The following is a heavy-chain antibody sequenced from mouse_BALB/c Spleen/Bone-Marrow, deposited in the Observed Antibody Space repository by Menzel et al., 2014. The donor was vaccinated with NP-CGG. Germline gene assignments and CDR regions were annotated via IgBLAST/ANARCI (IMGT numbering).Heavy chain of an antibody. CDR3: ARQGYYGKGDY. CDR1: GFDFSRYW. Sequence: EVKLMESGGGLVQPGGSLKLSCATSGFDFSRYWMSWVRQAPGKGLEWIGEINPDSSTINYTPSLKDKFITSRDNAKNTLYLQMSKVRSEDTALYYCARQGYYGKGDYWGQGTTLTVSS. V-gene: IGHV4-1*02. CDR2: INPDSSTI. D-gene: IGHD2-1*01. J-gene: IGHJ2*01.